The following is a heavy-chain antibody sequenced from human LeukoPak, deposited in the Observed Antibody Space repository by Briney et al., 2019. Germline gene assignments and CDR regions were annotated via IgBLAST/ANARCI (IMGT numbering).Heavy chain of an antibody. CDR3: ARHMHFWSKPYFDL. V-gene: IGHV4-59*08. J-gene: IGHJ2*01. CDR1: GGSISTYY. D-gene: IGHD3-3*02. Sequence: PSETLSLTCTVSGGSISTYYWSWLRQPPGKGLEWIGYISSIGSTYYNPSLKSRVTISADPSKNQFSLKLSSVPAAATAVYYCARHMHFWSKPYFDLWGRGTLVTVSS. CDR2: ISSIGST.